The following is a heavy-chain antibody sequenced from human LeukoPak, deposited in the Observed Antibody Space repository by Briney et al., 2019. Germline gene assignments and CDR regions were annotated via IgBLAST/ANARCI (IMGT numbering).Heavy chain of an antibody. CDR1: GFTFSSSA. CDR2: IGAGGLFT. Sequence: GGSLRLSCTASGFTFSSSAMKSVRQAPGKGLEWVSAIGAGGLFTYYADSVQGRFTVFRDNSRNPLYLQMNSLRAYNTATQHCAKDLDYTTYGYYFDYWGQGNLVSVSS. J-gene: IGHJ4*02. CDR3: AKDLDYTTYGYYFDY. D-gene: IGHD4-11*01. V-gene: IGHV3-23*01.